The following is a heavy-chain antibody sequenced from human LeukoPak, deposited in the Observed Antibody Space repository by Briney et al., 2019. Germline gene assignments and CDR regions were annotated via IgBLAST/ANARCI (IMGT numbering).Heavy chain of an antibody. CDR3: AKDLILITGPDY. CDR1: GFTFSSYG. CDR2: ISGSGAST. Sequence: GGSLRLSCAASGFTFSSYGMSWVRQAPGKWLEWVSAISGSGASTYYPDSMKGRFTISRDNSKNMLYLQMNSLRAEDTAVYYCAKDLILITGPDYWGQGTLVTVSS. D-gene: IGHD3-16*01. J-gene: IGHJ4*02. V-gene: IGHV3-23*01.